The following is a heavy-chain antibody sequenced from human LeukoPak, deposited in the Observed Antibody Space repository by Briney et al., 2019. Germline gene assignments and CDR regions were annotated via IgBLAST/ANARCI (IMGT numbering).Heavy chain of an antibody. CDR1: GFMFSSFS. V-gene: IGHV3-23*01. D-gene: IGHD3-10*02. J-gene: IGHJ4*02. Sequence: PGGSVRLSCAASGFMFSSFSMSWVRHVPGKGLEWVSTNADSVKGRFTISRDNSKNTLFLQMNSLRAEDTAIYYCAKRPAAVRGVIPYLDYWGQGTLVTVSS. CDR3: AKRPAAVRGVIPYLDY.